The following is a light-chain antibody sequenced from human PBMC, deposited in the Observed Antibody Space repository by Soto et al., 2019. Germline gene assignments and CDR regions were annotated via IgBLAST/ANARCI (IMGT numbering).Light chain of an antibody. V-gene: IGKV3-15*01. CDR3: QQYIHWPRT. J-gene: IGKJ2*01. CDR2: DAS. CDR1: LNIGNM. Sequence: ALTQSPDALSVSPGETVTLSCTANLNIGNMLAWYQQKPGQAPSLLIYDASTRATGIPDRFSGSGSGTDFSLTISSLRSDDFGVYYCQQYIHWPRTFGLGANLEI.